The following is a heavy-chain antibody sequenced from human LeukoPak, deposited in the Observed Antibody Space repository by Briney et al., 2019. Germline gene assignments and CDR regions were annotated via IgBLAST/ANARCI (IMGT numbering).Heavy chain of an antibody. CDR1: GFTFSDYY. Sequence: GGSLRLSCGASGFTFSDYYMCWIRQAPGKGLEWVSYISSSGSTIYYADSVKGRFTISRDNAKNSLYLQMNSLRAEDTAVYYCAGSIAVSGSPDYWGQGTLVTVSS. J-gene: IGHJ4*02. CDR2: ISSSGSTI. V-gene: IGHV3-11*01. CDR3: AGSIAVSGSPDY. D-gene: IGHD6-19*01.